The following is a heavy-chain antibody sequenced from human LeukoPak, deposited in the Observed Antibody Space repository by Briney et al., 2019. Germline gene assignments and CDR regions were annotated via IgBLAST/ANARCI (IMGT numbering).Heavy chain of an antibody. CDR2: IYYSGST. Sequence: PSETLSLTCTVSGGSISSYYWSWIRQPPGKGLEWIGYIYYSGSTNYNPSLKSRVTISVDKSKNQFSLKLSSVTAADTAVYYCARAGEYYDYVWGSYRSTFLDYWGQGTLVTVSS. CDR1: GGSISSYY. V-gene: IGHV4-59*12. CDR3: ARAGEYYDYVWGSYRSTFLDY. D-gene: IGHD3-16*02. J-gene: IGHJ4*02.